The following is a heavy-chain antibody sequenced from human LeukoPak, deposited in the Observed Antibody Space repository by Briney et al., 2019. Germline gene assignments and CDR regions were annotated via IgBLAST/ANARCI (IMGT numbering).Heavy chain of an antibody. CDR3: ARGIVVVTAFDY. J-gene: IGHJ4*02. V-gene: IGHV1-2*02. D-gene: IGHD2-21*02. CDR1: GYTFTGYY. Sequence: ASVKVSCKASGYTFTGYYMHWVRQAPGQGLEWMGWINPNSGGTNYAQKFQGRVTMTRGTSISTAYMELSRLRSDDTAVYYCARGIVVVTAFDYWGQGTLVTVSS. CDR2: INPNSGGT.